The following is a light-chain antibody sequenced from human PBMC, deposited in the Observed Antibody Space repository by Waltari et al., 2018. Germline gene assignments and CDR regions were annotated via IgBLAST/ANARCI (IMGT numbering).Light chain of an antibody. CDR1: SSDVGGYNY. CDR2: DVS. Sequence: QSALTQPASVSGSPGQSITVSCTGSSSDVGGYNYFPWYQQHPGNVPKLMIYDVSNRPSGVSNRFSGSKSGNTASLTISGLQAEDEADYYCSSYTSSGALIFGGGTKLTVL. J-gene: IGLJ2*01. V-gene: IGLV2-14*03. CDR3: SSYTSSGALI.